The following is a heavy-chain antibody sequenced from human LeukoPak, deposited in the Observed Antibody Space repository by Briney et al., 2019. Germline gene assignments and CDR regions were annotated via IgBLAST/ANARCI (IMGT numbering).Heavy chain of an antibody. J-gene: IGHJ4*02. D-gene: IGHD3-22*01. CDR3: ARYYDISGYYRPLFDY. CDR2: IYPGDSDT. V-gene: IGHV5-51*01. CDR1: GYIFTNYW. Sequence: GESLKISCKGSGYIFTNYWIGWVRQMPGKGLEWMGIIYPGDSDTRYSPSFQGQVTISADKSIDTAYLQWSSLKASGTAMFYCARYYDISGYYRPLFDYWGQGTLVTVSS.